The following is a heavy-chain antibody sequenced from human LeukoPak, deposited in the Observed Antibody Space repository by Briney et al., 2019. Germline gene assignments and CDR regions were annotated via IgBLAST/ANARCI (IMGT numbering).Heavy chain of an antibody. V-gene: IGHV7-4-1*02. Sequence: GASVKVSCKASGYTFTTYAMNWVRQAPGQGLEWMGWINTNTGNPTYAQGFTGQFVFSLDTSVSTAYLQISSLKAEDTAVYYCARASSSWYYYYGMDVWGQGTTVTVSS. J-gene: IGHJ6*02. D-gene: IGHD6-13*01. CDR2: INTNTGNP. CDR3: ARASSSWYYYYGMDV. CDR1: GYTFTTYA.